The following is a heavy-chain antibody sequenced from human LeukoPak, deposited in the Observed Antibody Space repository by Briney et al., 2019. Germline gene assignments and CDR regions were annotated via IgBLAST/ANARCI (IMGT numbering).Heavy chain of an antibody. V-gene: IGHV3-23*01. J-gene: IGHJ4*02. CDR2: IRSGGNT. D-gene: IGHD3-10*01. CDR3: AKDPMVRGATYDH. CDR1: GFTFSSYA. Sequence: GGSLRLSCAASGFTFSSYAMSWVRQAPGKGLEWVSAIRSGGNTYYADSVKGRFTISRDNSKDTLYLQMNSLRAEDTAVYYCAKDPMVRGATYDHWGQGTLVTVSS.